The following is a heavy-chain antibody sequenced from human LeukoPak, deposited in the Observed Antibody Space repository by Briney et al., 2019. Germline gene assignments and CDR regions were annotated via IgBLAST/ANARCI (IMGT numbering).Heavy chain of an antibody. CDR3: ARHGHRGSYSNR. J-gene: IGHJ5*02. Sequence: GGSLKISCKGSGSRFTSYWIGWVRQMPGKGLEWMGIIYPGDSDTRYSPSFQGQVTISADKSISTAYLQWRSLKASDTAMYCCARHGHRGSYSNRWGQGTLVTVSS. CDR1: GSRFTSYW. D-gene: IGHD1-26*01. V-gene: IGHV5-51*01. CDR2: IYPGDSDT.